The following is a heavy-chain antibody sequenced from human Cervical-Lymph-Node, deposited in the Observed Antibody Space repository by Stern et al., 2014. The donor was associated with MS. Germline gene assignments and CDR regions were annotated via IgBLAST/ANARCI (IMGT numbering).Heavy chain of an antibody. J-gene: IGHJ5*02. D-gene: IGHD6-13*01. CDR1: GGTFSSYT. V-gene: IGHV1-69*01. CDR2: VIPIFRTP. Sequence: VQLVESGAEVKKPGSSVKVSCKASGGTFSSYTISWVRQAPGKGLEWMGGVIPIFRTPTYVQKFQGRVAINAGESTRTTPQEPSSLISEDTAVYYCARDRMSIAAAGTSWFDPWGQGTLVTVSS. CDR3: ARDRMSIAAAGTSWFDP.